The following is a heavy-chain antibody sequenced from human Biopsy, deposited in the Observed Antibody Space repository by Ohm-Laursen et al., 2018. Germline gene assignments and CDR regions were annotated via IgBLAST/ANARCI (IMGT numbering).Heavy chain of an antibody. D-gene: IGHD3-3*01. V-gene: IGHV5-51*01. J-gene: IGHJ3*02. CDR2: FYSGVSVT. Sequence: ESLRISCKGSGYRFTNYWIGWVRQMPGKGLEWMGLFYSGVSVTRYIPSFQGQVTISVDKSISTAYVQWNSLKASDTPMYYCAKHGGLGDFWSGYPLAAFDIWGQGTMVTVSS. CDR3: AKHGGLGDFWSGYPLAAFDI. CDR1: GYRFTNYW.